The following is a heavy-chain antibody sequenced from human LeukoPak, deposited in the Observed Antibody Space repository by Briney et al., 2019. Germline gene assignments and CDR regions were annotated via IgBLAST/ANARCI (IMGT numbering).Heavy chain of an antibody. D-gene: IGHD3-22*01. V-gene: IGHV3-9*01. Sequence: GGSLRLSCAASGFTFDDYAMNWVRQAPGKGLEWVSGISRNSGSIGHIGYADSVKGRFTISRDNAKNSLYLQMNSLRAEDTALYYCAKVADSSGWYNYYYGMDVWGQGTTVTVSS. CDR1: GFTFDDYA. CDR2: ISRNSGSIGHI. J-gene: IGHJ6*02. CDR3: AKVADSSGWYNYYYGMDV.